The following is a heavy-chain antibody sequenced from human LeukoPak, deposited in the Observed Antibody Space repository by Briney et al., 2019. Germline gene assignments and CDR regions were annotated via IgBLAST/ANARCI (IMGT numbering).Heavy chain of an antibody. D-gene: IGHD2-21*02. J-gene: IGHJ4*02. Sequence: PSETLSLTCAVYGGSFSGYYWSWIRQPPGKGLEWIGEINHSGSTNYNPSLKSRVTISVDTSKNRFSLKLSSVTAADTAVYYCAILRVTSRTFDYWGQGTLVTVSS. V-gene: IGHV4-34*01. CDR2: INHSGST. CDR3: AILRVTSRTFDY. CDR1: GGSFSGYY.